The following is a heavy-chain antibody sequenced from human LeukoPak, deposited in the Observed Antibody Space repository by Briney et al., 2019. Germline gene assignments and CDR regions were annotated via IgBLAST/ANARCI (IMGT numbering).Heavy chain of an antibody. J-gene: IGHJ5*02. Sequence: SVKVSCKASGGTFTSYAISWGRQAPGQGLEGMGGIIPIFGTANYAQKFQGRVTITADESTSTAYMELSSLRSEDTAAYYCARGASDPVWFDRWGQGTLVTVSS. CDR3: ARGASDPVWFDR. CDR2: IIPIFGTA. V-gene: IGHV1-69*01. CDR1: GGTFTSYA.